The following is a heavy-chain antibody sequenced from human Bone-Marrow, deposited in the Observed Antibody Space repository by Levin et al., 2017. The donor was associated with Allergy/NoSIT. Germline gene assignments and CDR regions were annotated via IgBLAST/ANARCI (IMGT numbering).Heavy chain of an antibody. Sequence: PSETLSLTCTVSGGSISSYYWSWIRQPPGKGLEWIGYIYYSGSTNYNPSLKSRVTISVDTSKNQFSLKLSSVTAADTAVYYCARDLICGIRILYWWCPHRRDAFDIWGQGTMVTVSS. CDR2: IYYSGST. CDR1: GGSISSYY. J-gene: IGHJ3*02. D-gene: IGHD2-8*02. CDR3: ARDLICGIRILYWWCPHRRDAFDI. V-gene: IGHV4-59*01.